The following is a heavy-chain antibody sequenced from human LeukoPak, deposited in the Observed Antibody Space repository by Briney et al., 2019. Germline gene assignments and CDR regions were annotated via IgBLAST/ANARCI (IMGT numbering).Heavy chain of an antibody. CDR2: IYYSGST. D-gene: IGHD3-22*01. CDR3: ARVTTDYYDSSGYSDYFDY. V-gene: IGHV4-39*01. J-gene: IGHJ4*02. Sequence: PSETLSLTCTVSGGSISSSSYYWGWIRQPPGKGLEWIGSIYYSGSTYYNPSLKSRVTISVDTSKNQFSLKLSSVTAADTAVYYCARVTTDYYDSSGYSDYFDYWGQGTLVTVSS. CDR1: GGSISSSSYY.